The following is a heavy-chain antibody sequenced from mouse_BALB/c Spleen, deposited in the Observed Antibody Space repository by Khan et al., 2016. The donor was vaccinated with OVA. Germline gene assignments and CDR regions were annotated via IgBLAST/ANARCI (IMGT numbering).Heavy chain of an antibody. D-gene: IGHD2-3*01. CDR2: IDPPNDDS. V-gene: IGHV14-3*02. J-gene: IGHJ3*01. CDR1: GFNIKDTY. CDR3: STLYVSPFAF. Sequence: VQLKESGAELVKPGASVKLSCSASGFNIKDTYIHWMKQRPEQGLEWIGRIDPPNDDSKYGPKFQATATLTADTSSNTAYLQLSSLTSEDTAVYYCSTLYVSPFAFWGQGTLVSVSA.